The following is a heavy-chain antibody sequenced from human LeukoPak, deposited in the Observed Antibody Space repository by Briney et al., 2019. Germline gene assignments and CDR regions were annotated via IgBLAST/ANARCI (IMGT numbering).Heavy chain of an antibody. V-gene: IGHV3-23*01. CDR3: TKDYDTVGYYASDY. Sequence: GGSLRLSCAASGFTFSDYAMSWVRQVPGKGLEWVSALSGSGTTTFYANSVKGRFTISRDSSKNTLYLQMNSLRAADTALYYSTKDYDTVGYYASDYWGQGTLVTVSS. J-gene: IGHJ4*02. CDR2: LSGSGTTT. CDR1: GFTFSDYA. D-gene: IGHD3-22*01.